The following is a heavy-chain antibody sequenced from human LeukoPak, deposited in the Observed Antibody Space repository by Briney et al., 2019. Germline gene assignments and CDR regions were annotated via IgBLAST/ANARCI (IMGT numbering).Heavy chain of an antibody. CDR3: AKDRTVAAAGTYYYYMDV. J-gene: IGHJ6*03. V-gene: IGHV3-30*18. Sequence: GGSLRLSCAASGFTFSSYGMHWVRQAPGKGLEWVAVISYDGSNKYYADSVKGRFTISRDNSKNTLYLQMNSLRAEDTAVYYCAKDRTVAAAGTYYYYMDVWGKGTTVTVSS. CDR1: GFTFSSYG. D-gene: IGHD6-13*01. CDR2: ISYDGSNK.